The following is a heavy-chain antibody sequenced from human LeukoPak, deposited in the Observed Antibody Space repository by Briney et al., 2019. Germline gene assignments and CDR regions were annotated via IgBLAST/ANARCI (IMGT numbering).Heavy chain of an antibody. J-gene: IGHJ4*02. CDR2: ISGGGGST. D-gene: IGHD6-19*01. Sequence: GGSLRLSCAASGFTFSSYAMSWVRQAPGKGLEWVSAISGGGGSTYYADSVKERFTISRDNSKNTLYLQMSSLRAEDTEVYYCAKDRGSSGWYQPFDYWGQGTLVTVSS. CDR1: GFTFSSYA. CDR3: AKDRGSSGWYQPFDY. V-gene: IGHV3-23*01.